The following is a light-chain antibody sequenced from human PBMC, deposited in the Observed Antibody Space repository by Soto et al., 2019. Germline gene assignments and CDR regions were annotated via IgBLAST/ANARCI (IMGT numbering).Light chain of an antibody. J-gene: IGLJ3*02. V-gene: IGLV2-8*01. CDR2: EVN. CDR3: ASYAGSKGVL. Sequence: QSALTQPPSASGSPGQSVTISCTGTGSDVGNYHYVSWYQQHPGNAPKLVIYEVNKRPSGVPDRFSGSKSGYTASLTVSGLQAEDEADYYGASYAGSKGVLFGGGTKLTVL. CDR1: GSDVGNYHY.